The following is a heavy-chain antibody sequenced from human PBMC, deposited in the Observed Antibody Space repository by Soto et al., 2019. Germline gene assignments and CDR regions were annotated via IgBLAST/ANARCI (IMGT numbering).Heavy chain of an antibody. CDR3: ARGLFTWSDSTTCYAY. Sequence: GGFLRLSCAAPGFTFSNYYMHWVRQAPGRGLEYVSTINSDGGSTYYANSLKGRFTISRDNSKNTLYLQMGSLRAEDMAVYYCARGLFTWSDSTTCYAYWRQGTLVTVSS. J-gene: IGHJ4*02. CDR1: GFTFSNYY. V-gene: IGHV3-64*01. CDR2: INSDGGST. D-gene: IGHD2-2*01.